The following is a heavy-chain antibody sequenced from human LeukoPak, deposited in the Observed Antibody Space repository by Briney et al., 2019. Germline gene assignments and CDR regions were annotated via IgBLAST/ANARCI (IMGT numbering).Heavy chain of an antibody. CDR1: GGSISSSSYY. Sequence: SETLSLTCSVSGGSISSSSYYWGWIRQPPGKGLEWIGSIYYSGSTYYNPSLKSRVTISVDTSKNQFSLKLSSVTAADTAVYYCARVSPNTVTTLQYFDYWGQGTLVTVSS. V-gene: IGHV4-39*01. CDR3: ARVSPNTVTTLQYFDY. CDR2: IYYSGST. D-gene: IGHD4-17*01. J-gene: IGHJ4*02.